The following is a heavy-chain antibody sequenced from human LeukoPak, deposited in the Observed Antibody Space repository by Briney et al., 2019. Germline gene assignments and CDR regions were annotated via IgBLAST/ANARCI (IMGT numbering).Heavy chain of an antibody. J-gene: IGHJ4*02. Sequence: PSETLSLTCTVSGGSISNYYWSWIRQPPGKGLEWIGEINHSGSTNYNPSLKSRVTISVDTSKNQFSLKLSSVTTADTAVYYCASLRVVPAAMGTFDYWGQGTLVTVSS. D-gene: IGHD2-2*01. CDR2: INHSGST. CDR1: GGSISNYY. V-gene: IGHV4-34*01. CDR3: ASLRVVPAAMGTFDY.